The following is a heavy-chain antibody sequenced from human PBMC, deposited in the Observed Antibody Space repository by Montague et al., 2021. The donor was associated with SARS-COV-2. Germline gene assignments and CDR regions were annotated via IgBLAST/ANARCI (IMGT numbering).Heavy chain of an antibody. CDR2: LLAKKN. CDR3: ARFWSGYVDK. J-gene: IGHJ4*02. D-gene: IGHD3-3*01. V-gene: IGHV4-61*01. Sequence: SETLSLTCTVSGVVELRRRSEEHTSDLQSHHELVCRLLLAKKNTHNPSLKSRVTISVDTSRSQFSLRLTSVTAADTAVYFCARFWSGYVDKWSQGTLVTVSS. CDR1: GVVELRRRS.